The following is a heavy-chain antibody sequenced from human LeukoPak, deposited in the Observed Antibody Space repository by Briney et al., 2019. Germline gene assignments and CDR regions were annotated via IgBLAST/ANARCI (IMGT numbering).Heavy chain of an antibody. CDR2: IYSGGST. CDR3: ARSSSIAALYFDY. CDR1: GFTVSSNY. Sequence: PGGSLRLSCAASGFTVSSNYMSWGRQAPGKGVERGSVIYSGGSTYFAASVKGGFTISRDNSKNTLSLQMKSLRAEDTAVYYYARSSSIAALYFDYCGQGTLVTVSS. D-gene: IGHD6-6*01. V-gene: IGHV3-66*01. J-gene: IGHJ4*02.